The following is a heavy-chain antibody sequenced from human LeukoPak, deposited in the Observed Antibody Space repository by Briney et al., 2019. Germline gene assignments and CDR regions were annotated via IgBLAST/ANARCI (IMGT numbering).Heavy chain of an antibody. CDR2: IYYSGST. CDR1: GDSISSYSYY. V-gene: IGHV4-39*01. Sequence: SETLSLTCTVSGDSISSYSYYWGWIRQPPGKGLEWIGSIYYSGSTYYNPSLKSRVTISVDTSKNQFSLKLTSVTAADTAVYYCARLGPAAGTSFDYWGQGTLVTVSS. D-gene: IGHD6-13*01. J-gene: IGHJ4*02. CDR3: ARLGPAAGTSFDY.